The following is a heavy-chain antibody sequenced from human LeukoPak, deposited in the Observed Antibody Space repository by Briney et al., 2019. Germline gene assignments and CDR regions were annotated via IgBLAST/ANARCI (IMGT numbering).Heavy chain of an antibody. CDR3: ARDLVSAGFDI. D-gene: IGHD6-6*01. CDR2: INTNTGIP. Sequence: ASVKVSCKAFGYTFSSHAMNWVRQAPGQGLELMGWINTNTGIPTYAQGFAGRFVFSLDNSVTTAYLQITSRKAEDTAVYYCARDLVSAGFDIWGQGTMVTVSS. CDR1: GYTFSSHA. J-gene: IGHJ3*02. V-gene: IGHV7-4-1*02.